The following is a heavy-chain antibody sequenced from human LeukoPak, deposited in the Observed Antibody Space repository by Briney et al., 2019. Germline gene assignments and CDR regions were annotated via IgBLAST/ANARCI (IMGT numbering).Heavy chain of an antibody. D-gene: IGHD3-10*01. V-gene: IGHV4-39*07. Sequence: PSETLSLTCTVSGGSISSYYWGWIRQPPGKGLEWIGSIYYSGSTYYNPSLKSRVTISVDTSKNQFSLKLSSVTAADTAVYYCAREGPNYYGSGNWFDPWGQGTLVTVSS. CDR2: IYYSGST. CDR1: GGSISSYY. J-gene: IGHJ5*02. CDR3: AREGPNYYGSGNWFDP.